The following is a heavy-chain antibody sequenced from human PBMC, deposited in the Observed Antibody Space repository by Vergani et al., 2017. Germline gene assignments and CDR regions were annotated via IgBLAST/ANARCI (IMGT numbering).Heavy chain of an antibody. V-gene: IGHV1-2*02. CDR1: GYTFTDYF. CDR2: INPNSGGT. D-gene: IGHD2-2*01. Sequence: QVQLVQSGAEVKKPGASVKVSCKASGYTFTDYFMHLVRQAPGQGLEWMGWINPNSGGTNYAQKLQGRVTMTRDTSISTAYMELSNLRSDDTAVYYCARVGTSSNRDYFDYWGQGTLVTVSS. J-gene: IGHJ4*02. CDR3: ARVGTSSNRDYFDY.